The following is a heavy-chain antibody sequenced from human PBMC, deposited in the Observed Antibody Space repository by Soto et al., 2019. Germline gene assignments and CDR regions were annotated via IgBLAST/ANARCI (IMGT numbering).Heavy chain of an antibody. CDR3: ARSRYDSSGYQDY. D-gene: IGHD3-22*01. CDR2: ISYDGSNK. CDR1: GFTFSSYG. V-gene: IGHV3-30*03. Sequence: QVQLVESGGGVVQPGRSLRLSCAASGFTFSSYGMRWVRQAPGKGLEWVAVISYDGSNKYYADSVKGRFTISRDNSKNTLYLQMNSLRAEDTAVYYCARSRYDSSGYQDYWGQGTLVTVSS. J-gene: IGHJ4*02.